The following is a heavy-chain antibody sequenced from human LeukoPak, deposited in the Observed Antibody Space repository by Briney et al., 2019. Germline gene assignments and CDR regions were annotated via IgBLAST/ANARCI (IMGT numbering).Heavy chain of an antibody. D-gene: IGHD2-15*01. V-gene: IGHV3-30-3*01. J-gene: IGHJ6*02. CDR1: GFTFSSYA. CDR3: ARVGCSGGSCYYYYYCGMDV. Sequence: GGSLRLSCAASGFTFSSYAMHWVRQAPGKGLEWVAVISYDGSNKYYADSVKGRFTISRDNSKNTLYLQMNSLRAEDTAVYYCARVGCSGGSCYYYYYCGMDVWGQGTTVTVSS. CDR2: ISYDGSNK.